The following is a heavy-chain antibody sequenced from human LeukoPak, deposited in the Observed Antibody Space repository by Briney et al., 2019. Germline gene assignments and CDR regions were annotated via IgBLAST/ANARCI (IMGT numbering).Heavy chain of an antibody. Sequence: PGGSLRLSCAASGFTFSSFWMNWVRQVPGKGLEWVANIRQDGSEKYYVDSVKGRFTISRDNAKNPLYLQMNSLRAEDTAVYYCASGPIWSGELLEDWGQGTLVTVSS. CDR3: ASGPIWSGELLED. V-gene: IGHV3-7*01. D-gene: IGHD3-10*01. J-gene: IGHJ4*02. CDR1: GFTFSSFW. CDR2: IRQDGSEK.